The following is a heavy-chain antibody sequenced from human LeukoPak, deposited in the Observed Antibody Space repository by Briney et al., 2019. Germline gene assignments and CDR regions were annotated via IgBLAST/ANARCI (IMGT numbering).Heavy chain of an antibody. Sequence: GSLRLSCAASGFTFSSYWMHWVRQAPGKGLVWVSRINSDGGSTSYADSVKGRFTISRDNAKNTLYLQMNSLRAEDTAVYYCAREATYYDILTGYLNWFDPWGQGTLVTVSS. V-gene: IGHV3-74*01. D-gene: IGHD3-9*01. CDR2: INSDGGST. CDR3: AREATYYDILTGYLNWFDP. CDR1: GFTFSSYW. J-gene: IGHJ5*02.